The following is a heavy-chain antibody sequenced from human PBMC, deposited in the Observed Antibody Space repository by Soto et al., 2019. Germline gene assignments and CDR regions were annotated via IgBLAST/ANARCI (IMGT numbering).Heavy chain of an antibody. CDR2: INHSGST. V-gene: IGHV4-34*01. CDR1: GGSFSGYY. D-gene: IGHD1-1*01. Sequence: SETLSLTCAVYGGSFSGYYWSWIRQPPGKGLEWIGEINHSGSTNYNPSLKSRVTISVDTSKNQFSLKLSSVTAADTAVYYCARGQVQLERHDAFDIWGQGTMVTVSS. J-gene: IGHJ3*02. CDR3: ARGQVQLERHDAFDI.